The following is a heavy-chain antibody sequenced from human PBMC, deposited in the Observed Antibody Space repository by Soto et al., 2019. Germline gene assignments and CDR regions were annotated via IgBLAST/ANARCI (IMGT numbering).Heavy chain of an antibody. CDR3: AKDPRVHYYGSGSSSY. V-gene: IGHV3-23*01. Sequence: EVQLLESGGGLVQPGGSLRLSCAASGFVFSSYAMSWVRQAPGKGLEWVSTINGSGGNTYYADSVKGRFTISRDNSKNTLYLQMNSLRAEDTALYYCAKDPRVHYYGSGSSSYWGQGTLVTVSS. D-gene: IGHD3-10*01. CDR2: INGSGGNT. CDR1: GFVFSSYA. J-gene: IGHJ4*02.